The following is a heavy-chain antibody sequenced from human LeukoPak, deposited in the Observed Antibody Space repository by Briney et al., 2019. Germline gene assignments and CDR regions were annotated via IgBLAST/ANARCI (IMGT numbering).Heavy chain of an antibody. V-gene: IGHV3-7*01. J-gene: IGHJ3*02. CDR1: GFTFSSYA. D-gene: IGHD2-8*02. CDR2: INQDGSGE. Sequence: GGSLRLSCAASGFTFSSYAMNWVRQAPGKGLEWVANINQDGSGESYVDSVKGRFTISRDNAKNSVSLQMHGLRVEDTAVYYCARHWWHGLDIWGHGTLVTVSS. CDR3: ARHWWHGLDI.